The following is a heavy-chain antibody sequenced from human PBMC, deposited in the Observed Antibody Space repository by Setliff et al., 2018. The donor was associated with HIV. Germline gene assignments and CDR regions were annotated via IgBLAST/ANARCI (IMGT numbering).Heavy chain of an antibody. CDR2: ISYDGSNK. J-gene: IGHJ4*02. D-gene: IGHD5-12*01. CDR1: GFTFINYA. CDR3: AGGERWRDGYNPDYFDY. V-gene: IGHV3-30*04. Sequence: GESLKISCAASGFTFINYAMHWVRQAPGKGLERVAVISYDGSNKYYADTVKGRFTISRDNSKNTLYLQMNSLRAEGTDVCYCAGGERWRDGYNPDYFDYWGQGTLVTVSS.